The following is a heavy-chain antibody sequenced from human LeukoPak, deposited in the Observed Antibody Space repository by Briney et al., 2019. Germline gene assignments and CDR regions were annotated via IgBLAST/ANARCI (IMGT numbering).Heavy chain of an antibody. V-gene: IGHV1-2*02. CDR2: INPNSGGT. CDR3: ARGPSGSYPEYFDF. CDR1: GYTFTGYY. Sequence: GASVKVSCKASGYTFTGYYMHWVRQAPGRGPEWMGWINPNSGGTNYAQKFQGRVTMTRDTSISTAYMELSRLRSDDAAVYYCARGPSGSYPEYFDFWGQGTLVTVSS. D-gene: IGHD6-19*01. J-gene: IGHJ4*02.